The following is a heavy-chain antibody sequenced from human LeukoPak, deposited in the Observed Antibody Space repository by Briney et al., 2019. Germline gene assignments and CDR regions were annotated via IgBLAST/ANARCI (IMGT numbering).Heavy chain of an antibody. J-gene: IGHJ3*02. Sequence: PSETLSLTCTVSGGSISSFYWSWIRQPPGKGLEWIGHIYNSGSTNYNPSLKSRVTISVDTSKNQFSLKLSSVTAADTAVYYCARNAVAGLQDAFDIWGQGTMVTVSS. CDR1: GGSISSFY. CDR3: ARNAVAGLQDAFDI. V-gene: IGHV4-59*01. CDR2: IYNSGST. D-gene: IGHD6-19*01.